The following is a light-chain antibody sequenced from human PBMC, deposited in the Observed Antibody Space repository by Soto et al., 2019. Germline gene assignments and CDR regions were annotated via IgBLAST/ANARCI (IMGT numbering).Light chain of an antibody. Sequence: ESVLTQSPATLSLSPGERATLSCRASQSVGSYLAWYQQKPGQAPRVLIYDASNRVTGIPARFSGSGSGTDFTLTISSLEPEDFAVYYCQQRSSRPLTFGGGTKVEIK. CDR1: QSVGSY. CDR3: QQRSSRPLT. CDR2: DAS. J-gene: IGKJ4*01. V-gene: IGKV3-11*01.